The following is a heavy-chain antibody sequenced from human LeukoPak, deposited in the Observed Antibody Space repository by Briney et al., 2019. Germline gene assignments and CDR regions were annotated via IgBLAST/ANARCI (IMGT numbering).Heavy chain of an antibody. CDR2: ISSSGSTI. V-gene: IGHV3-48*03. CDR1: GFTFSSYE. J-gene: IGHJ5*02. CDR3: ARDGGLGAAAGIHP. D-gene: IGHD6-13*01. Sequence: GGSLRLSCAASGFTFSSYEMNWVRQAPGKGLEWVSYISSSGSTIYYADSVKGRFTISRDNAKNSLYLQMNSLRAEDTAVYYCARDGGLGAAAGIHPWGQGTLVTVSS.